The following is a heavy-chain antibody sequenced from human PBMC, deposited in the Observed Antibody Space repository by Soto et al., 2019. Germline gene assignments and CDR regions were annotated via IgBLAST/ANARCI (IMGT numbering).Heavy chain of an antibody. D-gene: IGHD2-2*03. J-gene: IGHJ5*02. V-gene: IGHV4-30-2*01. CDR2: IYHSGST. CDR1: GGSISSGGYS. Sequence: SETLSLTCAVSGGSISSGGYSWSWIRQPPGKGLEWIGYIYHSGSTYYNPSLKSRVTISVDRSKNQFSLKLSSVTAADTAVYYCARGVDIVVVTAVGTWFDPWGQGTMVTVSS. CDR3: ARGVDIVVVTAVGTWFDP.